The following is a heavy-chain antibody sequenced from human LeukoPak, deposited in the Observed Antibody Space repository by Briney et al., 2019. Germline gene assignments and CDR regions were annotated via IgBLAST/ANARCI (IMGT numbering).Heavy chain of an antibody. J-gene: IGHJ4*02. CDR2: INIDGSNT. V-gene: IGHV3-74*01. CDR1: GFPFSSYW. D-gene: IGHD1-26*01. CDR3: VRSLGGAYDH. Sequence: GGSLRLSCAASGFPFSSYWMHWVRQAPGKGLVWVSRINIDGSNTNYADSVKGRFTISRDNAKNTLYLQMDSLRAEDTALYYCVRSLGGAYDHWGQGTLVTVSS.